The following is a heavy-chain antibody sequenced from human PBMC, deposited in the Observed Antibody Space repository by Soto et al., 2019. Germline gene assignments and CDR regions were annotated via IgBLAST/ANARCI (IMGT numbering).Heavy chain of an antibody. J-gene: IGHJ4*02. V-gene: IGHV3-30*18. Sequence: PGGSLRLSCVASGFTFSGYGMHWVRQAPGKGLEWLAVISHDGSDKYYADSVRGRFTISRDDSENTLYLQMNSLRPEDTAVYYCAKEDVWFAKDYWGQGTLVTVPQ. CDR3: AKEDVWFAKDY. CDR1: GFTFSGYG. CDR2: ISHDGSDK. D-gene: IGHD3-10*01.